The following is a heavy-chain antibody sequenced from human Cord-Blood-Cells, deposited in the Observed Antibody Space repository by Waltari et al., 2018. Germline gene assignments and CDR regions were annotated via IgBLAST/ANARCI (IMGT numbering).Heavy chain of an antibody. CDR1: GGSVSSGSYS. J-gene: IGHJ3*02. V-gene: IGHV4-61*01. CDR2: IYYRGST. D-gene: IGHD6-13*01. Sequence: QVQLQESGPGLVKPSETLSLTCTVSGGSVSSGSYSWSWIRQPPGKGREWIENIYYRGSTNYNPSLMSRVTISVDTSKNQFSLKLSSVTAADTAVYYCARGVAAAGTLDAFDIWGQGTMVTVSS. CDR3: ARGVAAAGTLDAFDI.